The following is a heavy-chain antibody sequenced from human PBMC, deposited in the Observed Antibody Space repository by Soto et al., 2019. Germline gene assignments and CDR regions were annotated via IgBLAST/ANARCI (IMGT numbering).Heavy chain of an antibody. Sequence: SLRLSCAASGFTFSSYGMHWVRQAPGKGLEWVAVISYDGSNKYYADSVKGRFTISRDNSKNTLYLQMNSLRAEDTAVYYCAKDYGGATAFDYWGQGTLVTVSS. CDR2: ISYDGSNK. J-gene: IGHJ4*02. CDR1: GFTFSSYG. V-gene: IGHV3-30*18. D-gene: IGHD1-26*01. CDR3: AKDYGGATAFDY.